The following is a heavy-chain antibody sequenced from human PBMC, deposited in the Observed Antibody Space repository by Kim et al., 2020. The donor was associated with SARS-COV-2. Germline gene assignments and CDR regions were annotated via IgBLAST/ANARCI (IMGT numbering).Heavy chain of an antibody. J-gene: IGHJ6*02. D-gene: IGHD1-20*01. V-gene: IGHV3-21*01. CDR3: ARDLGSITGREPMYYYGMDV. Sequence: GGSLRLSCAASGFTFSSYSMNWVRQAPGKGLEWVSSISSSSSYIYYADSVKGRFTISRDNAKNSLYLQMNSLRAEDTAVYYCARDLGSITGREPMYYYGMDVWGQGTTVTVSS. CDR2: ISSSSSYI. CDR1: GFTFSSYS.